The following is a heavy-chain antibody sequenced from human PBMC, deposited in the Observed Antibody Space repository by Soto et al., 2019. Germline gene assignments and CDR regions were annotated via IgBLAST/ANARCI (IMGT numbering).Heavy chain of an antibody. CDR3: AKEDYGGRSTRFDY. CDR2: ISDSGCRT. V-gene: IGHV3-23*01. J-gene: IGHJ4*02. CDR1: GFTFSSYA. Sequence: EVQLLESGGGLVQPGGSLRLSCAASGFTFSSYAMSWVRQAPGKGLEWVSSISDSGCRTYYADSVKGRFTISRDNSKNTLYLQMNSLRAEDTAVYYCAKEDYGGRSTRFDYWGQGTLVTVSS. D-gene: IGHD4-17*01.